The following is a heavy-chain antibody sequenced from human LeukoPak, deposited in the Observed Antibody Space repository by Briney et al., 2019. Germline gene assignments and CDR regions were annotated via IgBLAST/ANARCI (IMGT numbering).Heavy chain of an antibody. V-gene: IGHV4-39*07. CDR1: GGSINNYY. J-gene: IGHJ4*02. Sequence: SETLSLTCTVSGGSINNYYWGWIRQPPGKGLEWVGSIYYSGSSYYNPSLKSRVTISVDTSKNHFSLKLSSVTAADTAVYYCGRDGGYIAAAPLDYWGQGTLVNVSS. CDR3: GRDGGYIAAAPLDY. CDR2: IYYSGSS. D-gene: IGHD6-13*01.